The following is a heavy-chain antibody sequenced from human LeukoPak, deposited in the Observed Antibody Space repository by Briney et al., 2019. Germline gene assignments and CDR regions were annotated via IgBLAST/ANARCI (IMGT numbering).Heavy chain of an antibody. V-gene: IGHV4-59*01. Sequence: SETLSLTCTVSGGSISNYYWSWIRQPPGKGLEWIGYIYYSGSTSYSPSLKSRVTISVDTSKNQFSLKLSSVTAEDTAVYYCARATRGATTSSDYWGQGTLVTVSS. CDR3: ARATRGATTSSDY. J-gene: IGHJ4*02. CDR2: IYYSGST. CDR1: GGSISNYY. D-gene: IGHD1-26*01.